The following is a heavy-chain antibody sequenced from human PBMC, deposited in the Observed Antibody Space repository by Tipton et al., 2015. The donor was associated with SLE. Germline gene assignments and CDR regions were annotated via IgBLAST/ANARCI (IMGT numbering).Heavy chain of an antibody. CDR1: GGSININSYF. D-gene: IGHD6-13*01. V-gene: IGHV4-39*01. Sequence: PSLTCTVSGGSININSYFWAWIRQPPGKGLEWIGSIYHNGNTYYNSSLKSRVTISVDKSKNQFSLNVRSVTAADTAVYYCARQILVQYFDHWGQGSLVTVSS. CDR2: IYHNGNT. CDR3: ARQILVQYFDH. J-gene: IGHJ4*02.